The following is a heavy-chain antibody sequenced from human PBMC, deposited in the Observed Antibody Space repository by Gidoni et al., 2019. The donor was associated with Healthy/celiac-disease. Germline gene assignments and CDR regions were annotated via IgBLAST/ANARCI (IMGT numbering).Heavy chain of an antibody. CDR3: ARDCSGGSGYPPYYYGMDV. V-gene: IGHV3-33*01. D-gene: IGHD2-15*01. Sequence: QVQLVESGGGVVQPGRSLRLSCAASGFTFSSYGMPWVRQAPGKGLEWVAVIWYEGSNKYYADAVKGRFTISRENSKNTLYLQMNSLRAEDTAVYYCARDCSGGSGYPPYYYGMDVWGQGTTVTVSS. J-gene: IGHJ6*02. CDR1: GFTFSSYG. CDR2: IWYEGSNK.